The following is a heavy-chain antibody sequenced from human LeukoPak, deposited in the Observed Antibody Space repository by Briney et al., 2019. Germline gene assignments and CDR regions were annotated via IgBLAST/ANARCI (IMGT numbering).Heavy chain of an antibody. J-gene: IGHJ6*03. CDR1: GVTFGTYG. D-gene: IGHD4/OR15-4a*01. CDR3: AKVLPLTFYYMDV. CDR2: IRFDGGDK. V-gene: IGHV3-30*02. Sequence: PGGSLRPSCVASGVTFGTYGLHWVRQAPGKGLEWVAFIRFDGGDKSYADSVKGRFTISRDNSKNTLYLQMNSLRVEDTAIYYCAKVLPLTFYYMDVWGKGTTVTVSS.